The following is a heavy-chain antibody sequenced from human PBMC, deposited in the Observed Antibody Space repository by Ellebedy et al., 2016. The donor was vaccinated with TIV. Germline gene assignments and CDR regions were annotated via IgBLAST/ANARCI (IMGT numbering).Heavy chain of an antibody. D-gene: IGHD3/OR15-3a*01. CDR2: IYSSGIT. CDR3: ARVDLGLAFDY. J-gene: IGHJ4*02. Sequence: GGSLRLSCAVSGFTVSGNYMSWVRQAPGKGLEWVSIIYSSGITYYADSMKGRFTISRDISKNAVYLQMNSLRAEDTAVYYCARVDLGLAFDYWGRGTLVTVSS. CDR1: GFTVSGNY. V-gene: IGHV3-53*01.